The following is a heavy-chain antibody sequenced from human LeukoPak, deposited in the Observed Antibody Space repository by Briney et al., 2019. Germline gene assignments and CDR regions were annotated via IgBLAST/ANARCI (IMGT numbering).Heavy chain of an antibody. D-gene: IGHD1-1*01. Sequence: ASVKVSRKVSGYTLTELSMHWVRQAPGKVLEWMGGFDPEDGETIYAQKFQGRVTMTEDTSTDTAYMELSSLRSEDTAVYYCATDGPSVQLERNDAFDIWGQGTMVTVSS. CDR3: ATDGPSVQLERNDAFDI. V-gene: IGHV1-24*01. J-gene: IGHJ3*02. CDR1: GYTLTELS. CDR2: FDPEDGET.